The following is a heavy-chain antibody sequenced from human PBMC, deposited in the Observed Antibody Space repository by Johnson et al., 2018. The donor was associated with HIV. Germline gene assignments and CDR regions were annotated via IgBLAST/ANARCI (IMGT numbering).Heavy chain of an antibody. D-gene: IGHD6-13*01. Sequence: VQLVESGGGLVQPGGSLRLSCAASGFTFSSYDMHWVRQAPGKGLEWVANIKQDGSEKYYVDSVKGRFTISRDNAKNSLYLQMNSLRAEDTAVYYCARDRAAAGTDALDIWGQGTMVTVSS. V-gene: IGHV3-7*01. J-gene: IGHJ3*02. CDR1: GFTFSSYD. CDR3: ARDRAAAGTDALDI. CDR2: IKQDGSEK.